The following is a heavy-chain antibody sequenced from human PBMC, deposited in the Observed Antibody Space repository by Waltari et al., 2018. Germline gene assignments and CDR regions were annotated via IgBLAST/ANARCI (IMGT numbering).Heavy chain of an antibody. V-gene: IGHV4-61*02. J-gene: IGHJ3*02. CDR3: ASFREYYDSSGNYFGAFDT. D-gene: IGHD3-22*01. Sequence: QVQLQESGPGLVKPSQTLSLTCDVSGVSLRRGGYFWSWVRQPAGKGLEWIGRVYSAGNTDYNPSLKSRATVSVDTSKNQFFLRLTFMAAADAAVYYCASFREYYDSSGNYFGAFDTWGQGTKVTVSS. CDR2: VYSAGNT. CDR1: GVSLRRGGYF.